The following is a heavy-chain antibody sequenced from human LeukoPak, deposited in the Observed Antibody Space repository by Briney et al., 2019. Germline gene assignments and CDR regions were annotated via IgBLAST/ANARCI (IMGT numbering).Heavy chain of an antibody. CDR3: AKDGGLLWFGELPRTFYYMDV. CDR1: GFTFNNYA. CDR2: ISGRGDST. J-gene: IGHJ6*03. V-gene: IGHV3-23*01. D-gene: IGHD3-10*01. Sequence: GGSLRLSCAASGFTFNNYAMNWVRRAPGKGLEWVSGISGRGDSTYYAASVKGRFTISRDNSKNTLYLQMNSLRAEDTAVYYCAKDGGLLWFGELPRTFYYMDVWGKGTTVTVSS.